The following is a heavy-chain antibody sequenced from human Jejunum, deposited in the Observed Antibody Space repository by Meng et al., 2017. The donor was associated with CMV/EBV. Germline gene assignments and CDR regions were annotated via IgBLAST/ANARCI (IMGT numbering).Heavy chain of an antibody. CDR2: INQDGGEN. V-gene: IGHV3-7*01. D-gene: IGHD2-21*01. CDR3: AAYTKEALDI. J-gene: IGHJ3*02. Sequence: CAASGFTFSSNWMSWVRQAPGKGLEWVANINQDGGENYYVDSVKGRFTISRDNAKNSLYLQMNSLRAEDAAVYFCAAYTKEALDIWGQGTLVTVSS. CDR1: GFTFSSNW.